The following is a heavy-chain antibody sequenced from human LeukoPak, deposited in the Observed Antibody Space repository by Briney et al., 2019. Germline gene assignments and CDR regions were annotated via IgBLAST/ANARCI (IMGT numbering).Heavy chain of an antibody. Sequence: PSETLSLTCGVSGYSISSGYYWGWIRPPPGKGLEWIGTIYHSGSTYYNPSLKSRVTISVDTSKNHFSLKLSSVTAADTAVYYCARHDGSGTGYYYYYYMDGWGKGTTVTVS. CDR2: IYHSGST. CDR1: GYSISSGYY. D-gene: IGHD3-10*01. J-gene: IGHJ6*03. V-gene: IGHV4-38-2*01. CDR3: ARHDGSGTGYYYYYYMDG.